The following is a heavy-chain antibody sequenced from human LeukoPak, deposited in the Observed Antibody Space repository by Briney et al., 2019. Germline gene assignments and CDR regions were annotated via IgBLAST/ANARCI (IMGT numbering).Heavy chain of an antibody. CDR2: ISTHSTYT. Sequence: GGSLRLSCAASGFXFSDYSMSWIRQAPGKGLEWVSYISTHSTYTHYADSVRGRFTISRDNAKNSLYLQMNSLRAEDTAVYYCATYYYASGSSDWGQGTLVTVSS. D-gene: IGHD3-10*01. CDR3: ATYYYASGSSD. V-gene: IGHV3-11*03. J-gene: IGHJ4*02. CDR1: GFXFSDYS.